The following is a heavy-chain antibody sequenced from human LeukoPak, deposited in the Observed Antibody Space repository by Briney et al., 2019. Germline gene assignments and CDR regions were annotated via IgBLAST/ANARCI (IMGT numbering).Heavy chain of an antibody. CDR1: GGSTNNSTYY. Sequence: TASETLSLTCTVSGGSTNNSTYYWAWIRQSPGKGLEWIGSIYYSGSTYYNPSLKSRVTISIDTSRNQFSLKLSSVTAADTAVYYCARGSYRAHDYGDPGFDYWGQGTLVTVSS. CDR2: IYYSGST. CDR3: ARGSYRAHDYGDPGFDY. V-gene: IGHV4-39*07. D-gene: IGHD4-17*01. J-gene: IGHJ4*02.